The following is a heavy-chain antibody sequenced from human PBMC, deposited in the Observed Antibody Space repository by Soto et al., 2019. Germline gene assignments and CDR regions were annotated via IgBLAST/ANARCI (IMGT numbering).Heavy chain of an antibody. V-gene: IGHV6-1*01. Sequence: PSQTLSLTCAISGDSVSSNSGTWNWIRQSPSRGLEWLGRTFSRSGWYYEYADSVRGRIIINPDTSKNQFSLQLNSVTPEDTAVYYCARRLQSGHDAFDIWGQGTMVTVSS. D-gene: IGHD2-21*02. J-gene: IGHJ3*02. CDR2: TFSRSGWYY. CDR3: ARRLQSGHDAFDI. CDR1: GDSVSSNSGT.